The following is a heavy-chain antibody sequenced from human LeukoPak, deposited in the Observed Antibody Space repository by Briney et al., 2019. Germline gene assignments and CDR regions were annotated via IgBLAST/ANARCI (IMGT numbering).Heavy chain of an antibody. D-gene: IGHD1-26*01. V-gene: IGHV4-59*12. CDR3: ARENSGSYREFDY. CDR1: GGSISSYY. CDR2: IYYSGST. J-gene: IGHJ4*02. Sequence: SETLSLTCTVSGGSISSYYWSWIRQPPGKGLEWIGYIYYSGSTNYNPSLKSRVTISVDTSKNQFSLKLSSVTAGDTAVFYCARENSGSYREFDYWGQGTLVTVSS.